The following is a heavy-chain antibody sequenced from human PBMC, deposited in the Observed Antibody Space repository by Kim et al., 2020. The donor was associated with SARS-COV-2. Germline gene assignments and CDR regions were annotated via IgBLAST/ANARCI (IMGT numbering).Heavy chain of an antibody. CDR2: ISYDGSNK. CDR3: AKDSPMVRGVISYFQH. D-gene: IGHD3-10*01. V-gene: IGHV3-30*18. Sequence: GGSLRLSCAASGFTFSSYGMHWVRQAPGKGLEWVAVISYDGSNKYYADSVKGRFTISRDNSKNTLYLQMNSLRAEDTAVYYCAKDSPMVRGVISYFQHWG. J-gene: IGHJ1*01. CDR1: GFTFSSYG.